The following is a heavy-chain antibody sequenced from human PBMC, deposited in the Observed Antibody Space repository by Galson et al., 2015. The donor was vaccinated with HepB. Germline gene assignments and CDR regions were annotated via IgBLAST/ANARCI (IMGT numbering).Heavy chain of an antibody. Sequence: SLRLSCAASGFTFSSYGMHWVRQAPGKGLEWVAVISYDGSNKYYADSVKGRFTISRDNSENTLYLQMNSLRAEDTAVYYCAKDGMTTVTFFDYWGQGTLVTVSS. D-gene: IGHD4-17*01. CDR1: GFTFSSYG. J-gene: IGHJ4*02. V-gene: IGHV3-30*18. CDR3: AKDGMTTVTFFDY. CDR2: ISYDGSNK.